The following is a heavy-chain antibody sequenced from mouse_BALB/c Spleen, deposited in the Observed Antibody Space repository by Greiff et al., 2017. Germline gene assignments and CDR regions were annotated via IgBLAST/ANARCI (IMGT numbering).Heavy chain of an antibody. V-gene: IGHV1-69*01. CDR2: IDTSDSYT. D-gene: IGHD2-4*01. CDR1: GYTFTDYW. Sequence: VQLQQPGAELVMPGASVKMSCKASGYTFTDYWMHWVKQRPGQGLEWIGAIDTSDSYTSYNQKFKGKATLTVDESSSTAYMQLSSLTSEDSAVYYCARSDDYDGTVCDYWGQGTTLTVSS. J-gene: IGHJ2*01. CDR3: ARSDDYDGTVCDY.